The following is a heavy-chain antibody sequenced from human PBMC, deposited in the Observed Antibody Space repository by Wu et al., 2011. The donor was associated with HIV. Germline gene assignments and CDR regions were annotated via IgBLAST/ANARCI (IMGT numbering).Heavy chain of an antibody. CDR2: IGVNNGDT. Sequence: QALLGQSGVEVKTPGASVKVSCKASGFTFTSFGISWVRQAPGQGLEWMGWIGVNNGDTDYAQKFQGRVTLTTAIYTTTAYMELRSLRSDDTAVYYCARGGGLNSWHTKNDYWGQGTLVTVSS. J-gene: IGHJ4*02. D-gene: IGHD6-13*01. CDR1: GFTFTSFG. CDR3: ARGGGLNSWHTKNDY. V-gene: IGHV1-18*01.